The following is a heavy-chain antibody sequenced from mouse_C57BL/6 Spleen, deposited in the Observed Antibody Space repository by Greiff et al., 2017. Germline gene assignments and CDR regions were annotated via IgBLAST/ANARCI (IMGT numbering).Heavy chain of an antibody. CDR1: GYTFTSYW. Sequence: QVQLKQPGAELVKPGASVKMSCKASGYTFTSYWITWVKQRPGQGLEWIGDIYPGSGSTNYNEKFKSKATLTVDTSSSTAYMQLSSLTSEDSAVYYCARLPYYYGSPMDYWGQGTSVTVSS. D-gene: IGHD1-1*01. V-gene: IGHV1-55*01. CDR3: ARLPYYYGSPMDY. J-gene: IGHJ4*01. CDR2: IYPGSGST.